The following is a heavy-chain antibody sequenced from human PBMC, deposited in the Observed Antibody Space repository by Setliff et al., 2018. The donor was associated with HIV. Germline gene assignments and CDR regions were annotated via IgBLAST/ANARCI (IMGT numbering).Heavy chain of an antibody. CDR3: ARGPQYNFWGGYLGL. V-gene: IGHV3-74*01. CDR2: IDSDGSDT. Sequence: GGSLRLSCVASGLTFSNYWMHWVRQAPGKGLEWVSRIDSDGSDTNYADSVRGRFTISRDNAKNTVYLQLTSLRAEDTAVYYCARGPQYNFWGGYLGLWGQGTLVTVSS. J-gene: IGHJ4*02. CDR1: GLTFSNYW. D-gene: IGHD3-3*01.